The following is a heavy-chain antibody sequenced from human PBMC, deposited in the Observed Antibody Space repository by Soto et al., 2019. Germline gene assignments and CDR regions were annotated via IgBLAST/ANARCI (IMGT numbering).Heavy chain of an antibody. J-gene: IGHJ4*02. V-gene: IGHV3-11*05. D-gene: IGHD3-22*01. CDR2: ISSSSGYT. CDR1: GSTFSDYY. CDR3: ARDEGSGSNFDY. Sequence: QVQLVESGGGLVKPGGSLRLSCAASGSTFSDYYMNWIRQAPGKGLEWVSYISSSSGYTNYADSVKGRFTISRDNAKNSLYLQMNSLRAEDTAVYFCARDEGSGSNFDYWGQGTLVTVSS.